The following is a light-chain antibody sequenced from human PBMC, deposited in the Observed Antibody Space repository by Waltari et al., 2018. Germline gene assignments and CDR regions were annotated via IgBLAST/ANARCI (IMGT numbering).Light chain of an antibody. Sequence: QLVLTQSPSASASLGASVKLPCTLSSGQSSHIIAWLRPRPERGPLYLKKVNSDGSHSKGDDIPDRFSGSSSGAERYLIISSLQSEDEADYYCETGGHGTWVFGGGTKLTVL. CDR2: VNSDGSH. V-gene: IGLV4-69*01. J-gene: IGLJ3*02. CDR3: ETGGHGTWV. CDR1: SGQSSHI.